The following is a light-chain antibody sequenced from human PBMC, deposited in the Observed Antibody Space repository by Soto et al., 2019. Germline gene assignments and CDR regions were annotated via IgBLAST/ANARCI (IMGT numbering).Light chain of an antibody. J-gene: IGLJ2*01. Sequence: NFMLTQPHSVSESPGKTVTISCTRSSGSIASNYVQWYQQRPGSAPTTVIYEDNQRPSGVPDRFSGSIDSSSNSASLTISGLKPEDAADYYCQSYDSSSVVFGGGTKLTVL. CDR2: EDN. V-gene: IGLV6-57*04. CDR1: SGSIASNY. CDR3: QSYDSSSVV.